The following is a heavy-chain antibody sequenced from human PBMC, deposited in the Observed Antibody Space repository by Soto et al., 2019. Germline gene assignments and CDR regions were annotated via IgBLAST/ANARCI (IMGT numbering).Heavy chain of an antibody. D-gene: IGHD1-1*01. CDR3: ARDKATGFPGGMDV. Sequence: SETLSLTCTVSGGSISSYYWSWIRQPPGKGLEWIGYIYYSGYTNYNPSLKSRVTISVDTSKNQFSLNLSSVTAADTAVYYCARDKATGFPGGMDVWGQGTTVTVSS. J-gene: IGHJ6*02. CDR2: IYYSGYT. CDR1: GGSISSYY. V-gene: IGHV4-59*01.